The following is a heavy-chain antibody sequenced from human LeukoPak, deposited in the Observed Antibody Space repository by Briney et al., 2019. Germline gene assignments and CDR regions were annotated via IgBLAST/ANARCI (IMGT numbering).Heavy chain of an antibody. CDR2: TSNDESIK. D-gene: IGHD1-14*01. Sequence: PGRSLRLSCAASGFTFNSYTMFWVRQAPGKGLEWVAVTSNDESIKYYADSVKGRFTISRDNSRDTLFLEMSSLRVEDTAVYYCARDPILGPPDYFDYWGRGTLVTGSS. CDR3: ARDPILGPPDYFDY. CDR1: GFTFNSYT. J-gene: IGHJ4*02. V-gene: IGHV3-30-3*01.